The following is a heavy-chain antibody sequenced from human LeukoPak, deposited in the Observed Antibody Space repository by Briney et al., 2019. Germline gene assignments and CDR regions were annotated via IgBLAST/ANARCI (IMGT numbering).Heavy chain of an antibody. CDR2: IYYSGST. J-gene: IGHJ4*02. Sequence: SETLSLTCTVSGGSISSYYWSWIRQPPGKGLDWIGYIYYSGSTNYNPSLKSRVTISVDTSKNQFSLKLSSVTAADTAVYYCARVGDYGDYYFDYWGQGTLVTVSS. CDR3: ARVGDYGDYYFDY. D-gene: IGHD4-17*01. V-gene: IGHV4-59*01. CDR1: GGSISSYY.